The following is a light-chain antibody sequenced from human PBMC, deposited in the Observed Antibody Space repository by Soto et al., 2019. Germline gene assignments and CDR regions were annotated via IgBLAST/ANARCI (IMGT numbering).Light chain of an antibody. Sequence: EIVLTQSPGTLSLSPGERATLSCRASQSVSSNLAWYQQKPGQAPRLLIYGASTRATGIPARFSGSGSGTDFTLTINSLQAEDVAVYYCQQYFSAPLTFGGGTKVDI. CDR2: GAS. CDR1: QSVSSN. CDR3: QQYFSAPLT. J-gene: IGKJ4*01. V-gene: IGKV3-15*01.